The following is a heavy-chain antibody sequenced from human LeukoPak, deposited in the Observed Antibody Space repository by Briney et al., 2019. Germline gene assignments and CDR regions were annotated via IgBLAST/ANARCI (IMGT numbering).Heavy chain of an antibody. D-gene: IGHD3-22*01. V-gene: IGHV3-21*01. CDR2: ISTTSSYI. CDR3: ARDIYDDSGYFRRGLDY. Sequence: PGGSLRLSCAASGFTFSDYSMNWVRQAPEKGLEWVSSISTTSSYIYYADSVKGRFTISRDNAKDPLYLQMNSLRADDTAVYFCARDIYDDSGYFRRGLDYWGQGILVTVSS. CDR1: GFTFSDYS. J-gene: IGHJ4*02.